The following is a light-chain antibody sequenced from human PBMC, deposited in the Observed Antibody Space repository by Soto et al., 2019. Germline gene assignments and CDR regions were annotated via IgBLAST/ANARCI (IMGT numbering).Light chain of an antibody. CDR3: QQYNNWPKM. Sequence: EIMMTQSPATLSVSPGERATLSCRASQSVRSNLAWYQQKPGQAPRLLIYGASTWATGIPARFSGSGSGTEFTLTISSLQSEDFAIYYCQQYNNWPKMFGQGTKVDIK. V-gene: IGKV3-15*01. J-gene: IGKJ1*01. CDR2: GAS. CDR1: QSVRSN.